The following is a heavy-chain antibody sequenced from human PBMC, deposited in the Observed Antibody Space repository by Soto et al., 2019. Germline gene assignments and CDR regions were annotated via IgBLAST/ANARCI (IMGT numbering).Heavy chain of an antibody. J-gene: IGHJ5*02. D-gene: IGHD7-27*01. V-gene: IGHV4-30-2*01. Sequence: QLQLQESGSGLVKPSQTLSLTCAVSGGSISSGGYSWSWIRQPPGKGLEWIGYIYHSGSTYYNTSLKSRVTRSGDRSKNQCSLKLSAVTAADTAVSYCARVPGPWGQGTLVTVSS. CDR2: IYHSGST. CDR3: ARVPGP. CDR1: GGSISSGGYS.